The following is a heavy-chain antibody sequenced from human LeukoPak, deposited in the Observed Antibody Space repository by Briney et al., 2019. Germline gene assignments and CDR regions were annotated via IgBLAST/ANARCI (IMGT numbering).Heavy chain of an antibody. CDR2: IHQDGSTE. V-gene: IGHV3-7*03. D-gene: IGHD6-13*01. Sequence: GGSLRLSCAASGFTVSSYWMSWVRQAPGEGLEWVACIHQDGSTEYYVDSVKGRFAISRDNTKNSLYLQMNSLTVEDTAVYYCARDLSSRERYRGQGTLVTVSS. CDR3: ARDLSSRERY. CDR1: GFTVSSYW. J-gene: IGHJ4*02.